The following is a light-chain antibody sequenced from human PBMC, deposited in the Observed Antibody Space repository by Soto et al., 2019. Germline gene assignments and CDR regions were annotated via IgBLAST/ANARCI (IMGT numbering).Light chain of an antibody. V-gene: IGKV3-20*01. CDR3: QQYDTYHRT. J-gene: IGKJ1*01. CDR1: QSLSSVY. Sequence: IVLTQSPGTLSLSPGERATLSCRASQSLSSVYLAWYQQKPGQAPRILIYAASSRATCIPDRCSGSGSGTDFSLTINRLEPEDSAVYYCQQYDTYHRTFGQGTKVDIK. CDR2: AAS.